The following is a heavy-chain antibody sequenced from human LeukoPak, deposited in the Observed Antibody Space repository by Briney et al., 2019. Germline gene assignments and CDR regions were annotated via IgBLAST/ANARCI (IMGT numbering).Heavy chain of an antibody. CDR1: GFTFSSYW. CDR2: INPGGSSI. Sequence: GGSLRLSCAASGFTFSSYWMHWVRQVPGKGLVWVARINPGGSSITYADSVKGRFTISRDNAKNSLYLQMNSLRAEDTAVYYCARDLASWFGESEFDYWGQGTLVTVSS. CDR3: ARDLASWFGESEFDY. V-gene: IGHV3-74*01. D-gene: IGHD3-10*01. J-gene: IGHJ4*02.